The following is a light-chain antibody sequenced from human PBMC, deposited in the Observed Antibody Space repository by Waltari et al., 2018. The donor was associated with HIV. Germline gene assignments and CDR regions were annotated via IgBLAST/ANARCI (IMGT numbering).Light chain of an antibody. CDR1: QTIGPRY. V-gene: IGKV3-20*01. CDR3: HQYGASPWT. J-gene: IGKJ1*01. Sequence: EIVLTQSPGTLSLSPGDRATLSCRASQTIGPRYVAWYQQTPGQAPRLLIYGTSNMATGIPDRFSCSGSGADFTLTISRLAPEDFAVYYCHQYGASPWTFGQGTKVEIK. CDR2: GTS.